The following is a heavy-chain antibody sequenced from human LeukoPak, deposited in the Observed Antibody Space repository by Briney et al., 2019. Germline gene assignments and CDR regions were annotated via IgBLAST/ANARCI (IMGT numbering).Heavy chain of an antibody. J-gene: IGHJ4*02. CDR2: IYYSGST. CDR3: ARLLRYDILTGYYTDTFDY. V-gene: IGHV4-59*01. Sequence: PSETLSLTCTVSGGSISSYYWSWIRQPPGKGLEWIGYIYYSGSTNYNPSLKSRVTISVDTSKNQFSLKLSSVTAADTAVYYCARLLRYDILTGYYTDTFDYWGQGTLVTVSS. D-gene: IGHD3-9*01. CDR1: GGSISSYY.